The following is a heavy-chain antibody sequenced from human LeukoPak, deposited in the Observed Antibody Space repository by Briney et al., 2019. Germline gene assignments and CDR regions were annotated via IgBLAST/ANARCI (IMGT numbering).Heavy chain of an antibody. CDR2: ISCDGGSK. V-gene: IGHV3-43*01. CDR1: GFTFDDYT. D-gene: IGHD3-22*01. Sequence: PGGSLRLSCAASGFTFDDYTMHWGRQAPGEGLGWGWLISCDGGSKYYADSVKVRFTISRDNSKNSLYLQMNSLRTEDTALYYCAKDGDYYDSSGYRPEYYMDVWGKGTTVTVSS. J-gene: IGHJ6*03. CDR3: AKDGDYYDSSGYRPEYYMDV.